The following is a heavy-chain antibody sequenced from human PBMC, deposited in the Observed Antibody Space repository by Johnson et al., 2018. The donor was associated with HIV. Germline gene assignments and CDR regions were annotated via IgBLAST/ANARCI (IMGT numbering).Heavy chain of an antibody. V-gene: IGHV3-23*04. D-gene: IGHD1-7*01. CDR3: AKDSGANWNYGAFDI. Sequence: MLLVESGGGLVQPGGSLRLSCAASGFTFSSYAMSWVRQAPGKGLEWVSAISGSGGTIYYADSVKGRFSISRDNAKNSLYLQMNSLRAEDTAVYYCAKDSGANWNYGAFDIWGQGTMVTVSS. CDR2: ISGSGGTI. J-gene: IGHJ3*02. CDR1: GFTFSSYA.